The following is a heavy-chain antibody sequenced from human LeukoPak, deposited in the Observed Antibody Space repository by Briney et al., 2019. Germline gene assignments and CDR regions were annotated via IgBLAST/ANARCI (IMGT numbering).Heavy chain of an antibody. CDR1: GGSFSGYY. V-gene: IGHV4-34*01. D-gene: IGHD6-19*01. Sequence: YPSETLSLTCAVYGGSFSGYYWSWIRQPPGKGLEWIGEINHSGSTNYNPSLKSRVTISVDTSKNQFSLKLSSVTAADTAVYYCARGGEYGWDDAFDIWGQGTMVTVSS. CDR3: ARGGEYGWDDAFDI. J-gene: IGHJ3*02. CDR2: INHSGST.